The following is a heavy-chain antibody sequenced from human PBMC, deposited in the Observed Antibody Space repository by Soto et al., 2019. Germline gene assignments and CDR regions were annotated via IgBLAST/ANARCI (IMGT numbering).Heavy chain of an antibody. V-gene: IGHV3-23*01. D-gene: IGHD6-13*01. Sequence: GGSLRLSCAASGFTFSSYAMSWVRQAPGKGLEWVSAISGSGGSTYYADSVKGRFTISRDNSKNTLYLQMNGLRAEDTAVYYCAKLVGWGIAVVGPLDYWCQGALVNTSS. CDR3: AKLVGWGIAVVGPLDY. CDR1: GFTFSSYA. CDR2: ISGSGGST. J-gene: IGHJ4*02.